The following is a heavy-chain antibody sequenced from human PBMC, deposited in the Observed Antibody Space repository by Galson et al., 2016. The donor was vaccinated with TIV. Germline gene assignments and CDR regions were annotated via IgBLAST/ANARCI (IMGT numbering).Heavy chain of an antibody. V-gene: IGHV1-2*02. D-gene: IGHD7-27*01. CDR2: INADSGGT. CDR1: GYIFTNCY. Sequence: SVKVSCKASGYIFTNCYIHWVRHAPGQGLEWMGWINADSGGTIYAQKFQGRVAMTRDTSINTAYLELSGMKSDDTAVYYCARVNWARAFDYWGQGALVAVSS. CDR3: ARVNWARAFDY. J-gene: IGHJ4*02.